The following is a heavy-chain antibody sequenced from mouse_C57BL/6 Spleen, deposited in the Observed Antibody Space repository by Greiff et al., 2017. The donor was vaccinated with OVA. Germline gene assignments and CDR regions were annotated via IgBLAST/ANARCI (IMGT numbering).Heavy chain of an antibody. V-gene: IGHV1-82*01. CDR1: GYAFSSSW. J-gene: IGHJ4*01. CDR3: ARERYYGSSYPYYAMDY. Sequence: QVQLKESGPELVKPGASVKISCKASGYAFSSSWMNWVKQRPGKGLEWIGRIYPGDGDTNYNGKFKGKATLTADKSSSTAYMQLSSLTSEDSAVYFGARERYYGSSYPYYAMDYWGQGTSVTVSS. CDR2: IYPGDGDT. D-gene: IGHD1-1*01.